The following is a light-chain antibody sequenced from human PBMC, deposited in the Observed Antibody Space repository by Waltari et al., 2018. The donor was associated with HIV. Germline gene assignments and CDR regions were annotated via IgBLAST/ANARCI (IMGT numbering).Light chain of an antibody. V-gene: IGLV2-18*02. CDR1: SSDAGSYNR. J-gene: IGLJ1*01. CDR2: EVS. Sequence: QSALTQPPSVSGSPGQSVTISCTGPSSDAGSYNRVSWYQQPPGTAPKLMIYEVSNRPSGVPDRFSGSKSGNTASLTISGLQAEDEADYYCSSYTSSSTYVFGTGTKVTVL. CDR3: SSYTSSSTYV.